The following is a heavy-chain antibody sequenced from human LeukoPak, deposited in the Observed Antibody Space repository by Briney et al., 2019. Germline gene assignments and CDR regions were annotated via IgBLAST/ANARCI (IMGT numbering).Heavy chain of an antibody. CDR2: LYYSGST. J-gene: IGHJ3*02. CDR1: GGPISSYY. Sequence: PSETLSLTCSVSGGPISSYYWSWIRQPPGKGLEWIGYLYYSGSTNSNPSLKSRVTMSVDTSKNQFSLKLRSVTAADTAVYYCARGGSGISNAFDIWGQGTMVTVSS. D-gene: IGHD3-10*01. CDR3: ARGGSGISNAFDI. V-gene: IGHV4-59*01.